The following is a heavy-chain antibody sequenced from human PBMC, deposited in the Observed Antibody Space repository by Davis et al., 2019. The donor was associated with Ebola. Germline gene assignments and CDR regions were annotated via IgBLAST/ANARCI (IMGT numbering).Heavy chain of an antibody. CDR2: IRSSGGST. V-gene: IGHV3-23*01. J-gene: IGHJ3*02. Sequence: PGGSLRLSCVGSEFTFRSYWFHWVRQAPGKGLEWVSTIRSSGGSTLSADSVRGRFTISRDNSKDTLYLQMSSLRAEDTAVYYCAKDPVHVLSAFDIWGQGTIVTVSS. D-gene: IGHD2-15*01. CDR1: EFTFRSYW. CDR3: AKDPVHVLSAFDI.